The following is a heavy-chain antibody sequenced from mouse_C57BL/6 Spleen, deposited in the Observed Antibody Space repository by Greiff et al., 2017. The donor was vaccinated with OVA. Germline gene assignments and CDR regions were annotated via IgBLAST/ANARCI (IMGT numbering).Heavy chain of an antibody. Sequence: VQLQQSDAELVKPGASVKISCKVSGYTFTDHTIHWMKQRPEQGLEWIGYIYPRDGSTKYNEKFKGKATLTADKSSSTAYMQLNSLTSEDSAVYFCASIYYDYDGGFDYWGRGTTLTVSS. J-gene: IGHJ2*01. CDR2: IYPRDGST. D-gene: IGHD2-4*01. V-gene: IGHV1-78*01. CDR1: GYTFTDHT. CDR3: ASIYYDYDGGFDY.